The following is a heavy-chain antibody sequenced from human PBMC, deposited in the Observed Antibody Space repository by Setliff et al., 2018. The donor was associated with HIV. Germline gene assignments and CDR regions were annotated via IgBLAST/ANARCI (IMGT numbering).Heavy chain of an antibody. D-gene: IGHD1-7*01. Sequence: PGGSLRLSCAASGFTFSSYMSWVRQAPGKGLEWVSVIYAGGSTYYADSVKGRFTISRDNSKNMLYLQMDSLRAEDTAVYYCARGRNRNYVVYGMDVWGQGTTVTVSS. CDR1: GFTFSSY. CDR3: ARGRNRNYVVYGMDV. CDR2: IYAGGST. J-gene: IGHJ6*02. V-gene: IGHV3-53*01.